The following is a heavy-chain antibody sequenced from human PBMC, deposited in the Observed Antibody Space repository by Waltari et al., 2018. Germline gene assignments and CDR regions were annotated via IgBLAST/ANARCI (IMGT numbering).Heavy chain of an antibody. CDR1: GFTFSSYS. CDR3: AREMGYYYYMDV. CDR2: ISSSSSYI. Sequence: EVQLVESGGGLVKPGGSLRLSCAASGFTFSSYSMTWVRQDPGKGLEWVSSISSSSSYIYYADSVKGRFTISRDNAKNSLYLQMNSLRAEDTAVYYCAREMGYYYYMDVWGKGTTVTISS. D-gene: IGHD3-16*01. J-gene: IGHJ6*03. V-gene: IGHV3-21*01.